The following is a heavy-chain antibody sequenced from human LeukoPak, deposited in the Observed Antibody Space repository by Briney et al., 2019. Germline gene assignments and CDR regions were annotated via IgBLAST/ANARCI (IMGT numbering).Heavy chain of an antibody. Sequence: PGRFLRLSCAASGFTFSNYAMHWVRQAPGKGLEWVAVISYDGSNKYYTDSVKGRFTISGDSSKNTLYLQMNSLRPEDTAVYYCARNQLGFDIWGQGTMVTVSS. V-gene: IGHV3-30*04. D-gene: IGHD1-1*01. CDR3: ARNQLGFDI. CDR2: ISYDGSNK. CDR1: GFTFSNYA. J-gene: IGHJ3*02.